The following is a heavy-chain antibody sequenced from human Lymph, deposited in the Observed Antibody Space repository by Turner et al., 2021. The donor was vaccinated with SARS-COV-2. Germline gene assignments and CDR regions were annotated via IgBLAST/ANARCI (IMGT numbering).Heavy chain of an antibody. J-gene: IGHJ4*02. CDR3: AKDPGYCSGGSCYSRTYVDF. V-gene: IGHV3-43*02. CDR1: GFTFYDYA. Sequence: GESGGGVVQPGGSLRLSCAASGFTFYDYAMHWVRQAPGKGLEWVSLISGDGGGTYYADSVKGRFTISRDNSKNSLSLQMNSRRAEETAWYYWAKDPGYCSGGSCYSRTYVDFWGQGTLVTVSA. CDR2: ISGDGGGT. D-gene: IGHD2-15*01.